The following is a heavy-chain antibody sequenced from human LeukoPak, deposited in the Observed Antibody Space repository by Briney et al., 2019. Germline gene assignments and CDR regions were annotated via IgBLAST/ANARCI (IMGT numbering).Heavy chain of an antibody. CDR3: TTLSRYSFDI. CDR2: IYSGGST. J-gene: IGHJ3*02. Sequence: GGSLRLSCAASGLTVSSKDMSWVRQAPGKGLEWVSVIYSGGSTYYADSVKGRFTISRDNSKNTLYLQMNSLRAEGTAVYYCTTLSRYSFDIWGQGTMVTVSS. CDR1: GLTVSSKD. V-gene: IGHV3-53*01. D-gene: IGHD2-15*01.